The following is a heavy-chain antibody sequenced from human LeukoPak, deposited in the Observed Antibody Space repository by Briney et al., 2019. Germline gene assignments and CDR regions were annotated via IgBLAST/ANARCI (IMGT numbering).Heavy chain of an antibody. V-gene: IGHV4-59*01. CDR2: IYYSGST. D-gene: IGHD3-3*01. CDR1: GGSLSSYY. J-gene: IGHJ5*02. Sequence: SETLSLTCTVSGGSLSSYYWSWIRQPPGKGLEWIGYIYYSGSTNYNPSLKSRVTISVDTSKNQFSLKLSSVTAADTAVYYCAGAYDFWSGYSRIDPWGQGTLVTVSS. CDR3: AGAYDFWSGYSRIDP.